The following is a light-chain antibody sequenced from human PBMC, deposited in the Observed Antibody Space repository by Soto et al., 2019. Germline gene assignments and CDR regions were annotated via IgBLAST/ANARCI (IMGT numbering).Light chain of an antibody. V-gene: IGKV3-20*01. CDR2: GSS. CDR3: QQYGSSPPYT. CDR1: QSVSNNS. J-gene: IGKJ2*01. Sequence: VLTQSPGTLSLAPGERASLSCRARQSVSNNSLAWSQQKPGQSPKLLSFGSSDRATGIPDRFSGSGSGTDFTLTISRLEPEDFAVYYCQQYGSSPPYTFGHGTTREIK.